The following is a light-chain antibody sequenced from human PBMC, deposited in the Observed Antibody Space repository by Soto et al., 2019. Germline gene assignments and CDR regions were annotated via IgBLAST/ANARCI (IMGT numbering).Light chain of an antibody. CDR2: DTS. V-gene: IGKV3-11*01. CDR3: QQRSSWIT. CDR1: QSVSRY. Sequence: EIVLTQSPATLSLSPGQRTTLSCRASQSVSRYLAWYQQKPGQAPRLLIYDTSYRATGIPVRLSGRASGTEFTLTISRIEPEDFAVYYCQQRSSWITFGQGTRLEIK. J-gene: IGKJ5*01.